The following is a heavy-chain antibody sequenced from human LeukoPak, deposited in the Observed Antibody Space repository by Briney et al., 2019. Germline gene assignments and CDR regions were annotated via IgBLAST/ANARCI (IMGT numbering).Heavy chain of an antibody. J-gene: IGHJ4*02. D-gene: IGHD3-10*01. CDR2: IIPIFGTA. CDR3: ARDGGDGYGSGSYYSTFGY. Sequence: GASVKVSCKASGGTFSSYAISWVRQAPGQGLEWMGGIIPIFGTANYAQKFQGRVTITTGESTSTAYMELSSLRSEDTAVYYCARDGGDGYGSGSYYSTFGYWGQGTLVTVSS. CDR1: GGTFSSYA. V-gene: IGHV1-69*05.